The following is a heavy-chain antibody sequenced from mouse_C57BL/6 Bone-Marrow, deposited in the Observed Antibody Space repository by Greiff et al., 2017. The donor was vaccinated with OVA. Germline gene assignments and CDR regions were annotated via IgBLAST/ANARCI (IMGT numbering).Heavy chain of an antibody. CDR3: AREEGDTAQATNYAMDY. CDR2: ISYDGSN. CDR1: GYSITSGYY. D-gene: IGHD3-2*02. V-gene: IGHV3-6*01. J-gene: IGHJ4*01. Sequence: EVKLVESGPGLVKPSQSLSLTCSVTGYSITSGYYWNWIRQFPGNKLEWMGYISYDGSNNYNPSLKNRISITRDTSKNQFFLKFNSVTTEDTATYYCAREEGDTAQATNYAMDYWGQGTSVTVSS.